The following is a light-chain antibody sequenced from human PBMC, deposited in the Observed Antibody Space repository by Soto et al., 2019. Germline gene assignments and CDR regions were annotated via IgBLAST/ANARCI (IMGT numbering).Light chain of an antibody. CDR1: TSNIGAGYD. CDR3: QSYDNSLSGWV. Sequence: QSVLTQPPSVSGAPGQRVTISCTGSTSNIGAGYDVHWYQQLPGTAPKLLIYANSNRPSGVPDRFSGSKSGTSASLAITGLQAEDEADYYYQSYDNSLSGWVFGGGTKLTVL. V-gene: IGLV1-40*01. J-gene: IGLJ2*01. CDR2: ANS.